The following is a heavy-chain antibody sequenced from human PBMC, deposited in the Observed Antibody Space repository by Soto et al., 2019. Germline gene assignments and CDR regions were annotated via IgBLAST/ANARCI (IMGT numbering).Heavy chain of an antibody. CDR1: GGSFSGYY. J-gene: IGHJ5*02. V-gene: IGHV4-34*01. CDR2: INHSGST. D-gene: IGHD6-13*01. CDR3: ARRVKAAAAYNWFDP. Sequence: SETLSLTCAVYGGSFSGYYWSWIRQPPGKGLEWIGEINHSGSTNYNPSLKSRVTISVDTSKNQFSLKLSSVTAADTAVYYCARRVKAAAAYNWFDPWGQGTLVTVSS.